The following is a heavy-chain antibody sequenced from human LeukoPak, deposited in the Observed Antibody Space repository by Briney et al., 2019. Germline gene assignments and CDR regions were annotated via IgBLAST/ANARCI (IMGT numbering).Heavy chain of an antibody. CDR1: GYTFTSYY. CDR3: ATLEGGGDTAMVRSFDY. D-gene: IGHD5-18*01. J-gene: IGHJ4*02. CDR2: INPSGGST. V-gene: IGHV1-46*01. Sequence: AAVKVSCKASGYTFTSYYMHWVRQAPGPGLEWMGIINPSGGSTSYAQKFQGRVTMTRDMSTSTVYMELSSLRSEDTAVYYCATLEGGGDTAMVRSFDYWGQGTLVTVSS.